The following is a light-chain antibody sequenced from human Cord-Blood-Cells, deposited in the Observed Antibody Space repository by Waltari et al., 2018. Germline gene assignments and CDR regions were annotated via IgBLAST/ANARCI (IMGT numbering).Light chain of an antibody. CDR3: SSYTSSSTLYV. CDR2: EVS. CDR1: SSDVGGYNY. Sequence: QSALTQPASVSGSPGPSITISCPGTSSDVGGYNYVYWYQQHPGKAPKLMIYEVSNRPSGVSNRFSGSKSGNTASLTISGLQAEDEADYYCSSYTSSSTLYVFGTGTKVTVL. V-gene: IGLV2-14*01. J-gene: IGLJ1*01.